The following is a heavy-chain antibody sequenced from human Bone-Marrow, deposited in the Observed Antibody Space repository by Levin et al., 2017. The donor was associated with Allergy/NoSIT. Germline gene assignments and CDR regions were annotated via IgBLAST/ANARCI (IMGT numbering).Heavy chain of an antibody. J-gene: IGHJ5*02. CDR1: GGSFTSASSS. Sequence: PSETLSLTCTVSGGSFTSASSSCGWIRQPPGKGLEWIGSVYNTGTTYYNPSLKSRVTIFVDTSKNQFSLKLNSVTAADTAVYYCARLYTSGWSQWFDPWGQGTLVTVSS. D-gene: IGHD6-19*01. V-gene: IGHV4-39*01. CDR2: VYNTGTT. CDR3: ARLYTSGWSQWFDP.